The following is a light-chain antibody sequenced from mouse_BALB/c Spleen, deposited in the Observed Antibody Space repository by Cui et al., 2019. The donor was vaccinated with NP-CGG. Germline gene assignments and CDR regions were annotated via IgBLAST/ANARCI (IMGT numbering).Light chain of an antibody. CDR3: ALWYSNHWV. V-gene: IGLV1*01. CDR2: GTN. Sequence: VVTHESALTTSPGETVTFTCRSSTGAVTTSNYANWVQEKPDHLFTGLIGGTNNRAPGVPARFSGSLIGDKAALTITGAQTEDEAIYFCALWYSNHWVFGGGTKLTVL. J-gene: IGLJ1*01. CDR1: TGAVTTSNY.